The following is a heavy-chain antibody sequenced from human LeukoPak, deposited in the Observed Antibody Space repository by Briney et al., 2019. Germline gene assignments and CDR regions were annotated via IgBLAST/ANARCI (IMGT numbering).Heavy chain of an antibody. CDR2: AYYSGST. CDR3: AREVKIVVGYYFDY. J-gene: IGHJ4*02. D-gene: IGHD3-22*01. V-gene: IGHV4-59*01. CDR1: GGSISSYY. Sequence: SETLSLTCTVSGGSISSYYWSWIRQPPGKGLEWIGYAYYSGSTNYNPSLKSRVTISVDTSKNQFSLKLSSVTAADTAVYYCAREVKIVVGYYFDYWGQGTLVTVSS.